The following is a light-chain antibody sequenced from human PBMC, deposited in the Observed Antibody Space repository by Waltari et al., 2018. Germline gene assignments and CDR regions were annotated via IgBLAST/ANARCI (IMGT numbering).Light chain of an antibody. Sequence: SYVLTQPPSVSVAPGQTASIACAGNYIGTNGVHWYQKKQGQAPVLVVYDSFDRPSGIPERFSGSNSGNTATLTITRVEAGDEADYYCQVWDNNSDHWVFGGGTKVTVL. CDR2: DSF. CDR1: YIGTNG. CDR3: QVWDNNSDHWV. V-gene: IGLV3-21*02. J-gene: IGLJ3*02.